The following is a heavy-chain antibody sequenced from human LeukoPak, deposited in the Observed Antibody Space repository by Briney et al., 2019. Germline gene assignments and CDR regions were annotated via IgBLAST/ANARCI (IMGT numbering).Heavy chain of an antibody. J-gene: IGHJ3*02. CDR3: AAKLWISAFDI. D-gene: IGHD2-2*03. CDR2: IIPILGTA. Sequence: SVKVSCKASGGTFSSYAISWVRQAPGQGLEWMGGIIPILGTANYAQKFQGRVTITADKSTSTAYMELSSLRSEDTAVYYCAAKLWISAFDIWGQGTMVTVSS. CDR1: GGTFSSYA. V-gene: IGHV1-69*06.